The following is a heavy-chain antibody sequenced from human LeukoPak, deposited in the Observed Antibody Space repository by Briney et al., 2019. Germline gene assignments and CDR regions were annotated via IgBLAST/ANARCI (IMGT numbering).Heavy chain of an antibody. Sequence: SLRPSWAPAGFSFSIYSMSCVRQPAGDWREWVSAISGSGGSTYYADSVKGRFTIYRDNSKNTLYLQMNSLRAEDTAVYYCAKDRDIVATVNDYWGQGTLVTVSS. CDR3: AKDRDIVATVNDY. CDR1: GFSFSIYS. V-gene: IGHV3-23*01. J-gene: IGHJ4*02. CDR2: ISGSGGST. D-gene: IGHD5-12*01.